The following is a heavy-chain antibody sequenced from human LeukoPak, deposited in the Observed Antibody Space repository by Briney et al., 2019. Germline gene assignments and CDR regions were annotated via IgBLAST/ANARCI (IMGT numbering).Heavy chain of an antibody. CDR1: GYTFTSYT. J-gene: IGHJ4*02. CDR2: INTNTGNP. CDR3: ARGRSNYYGSGSSNDY. D-gene: IGHD3-10*01. V-gene: IGHV7-4-1*02. Sequence: ASVKISCKASGYTFTSYTMNWVRQAPGQGLEWMGWINTNTGNPTYAQGFTGRFVFYLDTSVSTVSTVFLHISGLKAEDTAVYYCARGRSNYYGSGSSNDYWGQGALVTVSS.